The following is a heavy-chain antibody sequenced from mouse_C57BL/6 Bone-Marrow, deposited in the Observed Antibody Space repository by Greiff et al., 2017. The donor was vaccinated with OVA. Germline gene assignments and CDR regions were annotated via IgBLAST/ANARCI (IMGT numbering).Heavy chain of an antibody. CDR2: IDPSDSYT. V-gene: IGHV1-69*01. D-gene: IGHD2-1*01. CDR3: ARVRYGNYLYYYAMDY. J-gene: IGHJ4*01. CDR1: GYTFTSYW. Sequence: QVQLQQSGAELVMPGASVKLSCKASGYTFTSYWMHWVKQRPGQGLEWIGEIDPSDSYTNYNQKFKGKSTLTVDKSSSTAYMQLSSLTSEDSAVYYCARVRYGNYLYYYAMDYWGQGTSVTVSS.